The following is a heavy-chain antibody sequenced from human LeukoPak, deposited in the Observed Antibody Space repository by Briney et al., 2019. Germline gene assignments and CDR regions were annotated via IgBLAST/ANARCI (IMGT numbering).Heavy chain of an antibody. J-gene: IGHJ3*02. Sequence: GGSLRLSCAASGFTFSSSAMSWVRQAPGKGLEWVSVIYSGGSTYYADSVKGRFTISRDNSKNTLYLQMNSLRAEDTAVYYCARVWGSRRAFDIWGQGTVVTVSS. CDR2: IYSGGST. V-gene: IGHV3-53*01. D-gene: IGHD3-16*01. CDR3: ARVWGSRRAFDI. CDR1: GFTFSSSA.